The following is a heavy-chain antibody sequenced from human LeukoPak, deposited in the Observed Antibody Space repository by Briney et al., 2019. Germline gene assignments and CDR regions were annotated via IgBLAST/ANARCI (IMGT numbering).Heavy chain of an antibody. CDR3: ARVPGWGYDSSGLDYFDY. D-gene: IGHD3-22*01. V-gene: IGHV3-30-3*01. CDR1: GFTFSSYA. CDR2: ISYDGSNK. Sequence: GGSLRLSCAASGFTFSSYAMHWVRQAPGKGLEWVAVISYDGSNKYYADSVKGRFTISRDNSKNTLYLQMNSLRAEDTAVYYCARVPGWGYDSSGLDYFDYWGQGTLVTVSS. J-gene: IGHJ4*02.